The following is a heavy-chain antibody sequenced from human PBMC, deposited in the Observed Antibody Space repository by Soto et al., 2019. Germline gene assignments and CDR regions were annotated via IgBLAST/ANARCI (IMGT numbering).Heavy chain of an antibody. V-gene: IGHV3-7*01. CDR1: GFTFDSYW. J-gene: IGHJ6*02. D-gene: IGHD6-19*01. CDR3: VKGRAKHCSGRTCGLWMDL. Sequence: PGGSLRLSCAASGFTFDSYWMTWVRQAPGKGLEWVAHIKQDGGQTYYVDSVKGRFTIVSRDNSNNTLDLQMTSLKYEDSGVYYCVKGRAKHCSGRTCGLWMDLWGQGTTVTVSS. CDR2: IKQDGGQT.